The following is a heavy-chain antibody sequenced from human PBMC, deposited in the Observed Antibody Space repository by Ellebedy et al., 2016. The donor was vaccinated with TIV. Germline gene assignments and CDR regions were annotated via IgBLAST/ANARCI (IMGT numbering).Heavy chain of an antibody. CDR1: GDSVSSNSAA. D-gene: IGHD6-13*01. Sequence: MPSETLSLTCVISGDSVSSNSAAWNWLRQSPSRGLEWLGRTYYRSKWYIDSAVSVRSRITINPDTSKNQFSLQLNSVTPEDTAVYYCARDDRPAALHEATAGTYFDYWGQGTLVTVSS. V-gene: IGHV6-1*01. CDR3: ARDDRPAALHEATAGTYFDY. CDR2: TYYRSKWYI. J-gene: IGHJ4*02.